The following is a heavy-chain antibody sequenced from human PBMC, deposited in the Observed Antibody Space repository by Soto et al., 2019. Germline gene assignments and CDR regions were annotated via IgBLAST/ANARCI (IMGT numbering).Heavy chain of an antibody. CDR2: ISSSSSTI. J-gene: IGHJ4*02. CDR1: GFTFSSYS. V-gene: IGHV3-48*01. CDR3: ASFNYDILTGYYTDY. D-gene: IGHD3-9*01. Sequence: PGGSLRLSCAASGFTFSSYSMNWVRQAPGKGLEWVSYISSSSSTIYYADSVKGRFTISRDNAKNSLYLQMNSLRAEDTAVYYCASFNYDILTGYYTDYWGQGTLVTVSS.